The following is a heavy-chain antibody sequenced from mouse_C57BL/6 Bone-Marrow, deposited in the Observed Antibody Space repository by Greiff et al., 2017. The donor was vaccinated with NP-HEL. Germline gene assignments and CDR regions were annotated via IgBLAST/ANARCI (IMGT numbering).Heavy chain of an antibody. CDR3: AIKPPYYYGYWYFDV. V-gene: IGHV1-74*01. J-gene: IGHJ1*03. D-gene: IGHD1-1*01. CDR2: IHPSDSDT. Sequence: VQLQQSGAELVKPGASVKVSCKASGYTFTSYWMHWVKQRPGQGLEWIGRIHPSDSDTNYNQKFKGKATLTVDKSSSTAYMQLSSLTSEDSAVYYCAIKPPYYYGYWYFDVWGTGTTVTVSS. CDR1: GYTFTSYW.